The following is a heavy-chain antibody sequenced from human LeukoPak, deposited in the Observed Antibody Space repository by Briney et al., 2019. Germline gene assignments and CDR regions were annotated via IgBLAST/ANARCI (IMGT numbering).Heavy chain of an antibody. V-gene: IGHV1-2*02. D-gene: IGHD5-18*01. Sequence: ASVKVSCKASGYTFTGYYMHWVRQAPGQGLEWMGWINPNSGDPNYKQKSQVRVTMTRDTSISTAYIALSRLRPDDTAVDYCARDLGTAMVRFCMDGGGEGTSVTVS. CDR2: INPNSGDP. J-gene: IGHJ6*02. CDR3: ARDLGTAMVRFCMDG. CDR1: GYTFTGYY.